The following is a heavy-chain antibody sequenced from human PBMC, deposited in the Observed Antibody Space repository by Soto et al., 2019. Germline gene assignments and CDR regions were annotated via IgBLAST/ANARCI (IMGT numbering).Heavy chain of an antibody. CDR1: GGSISRYY. J-gene: IGHJ4*02. Sequence: QVQLQESGPGLVKPSETLSLTCTVSGGSISRYYWSWIRQPPGKGLEWIGYTYYSGSTNYNPSLKSLVATSVDTSTNPSSLKLSPVTAADTAVYYCARRWGTTFDYWGQGTLVTVSS. V-gene: IGHV4-59*08. CDR3: ARRWGTTFDY. CDR2: TYYSGST. D-gene: IGHD3-16*01.